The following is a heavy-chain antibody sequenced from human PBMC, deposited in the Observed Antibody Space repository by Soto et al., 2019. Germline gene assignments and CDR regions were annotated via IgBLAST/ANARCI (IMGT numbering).Heavy chain of an antibody. V-gene: IGHV1-69*02. CDR1: GDTFSFYT. Sequence: QVQLVQSGAEVKKPGSSVRLTCTASGDTFSFYTISWVRQAPGQGPEWMGRIIPMVGMADYPQKFQGRVTISADKSTSTAYMVRSSLRSDDTAVYFCATNYGSGSTHFDYWAQGTLVTVSS. J-gene: IGHJ4*02. CDR3: ATNYGSGSTHFDY. CDR2: IIPMVGMA. D-gene: IGHD3-10*01.